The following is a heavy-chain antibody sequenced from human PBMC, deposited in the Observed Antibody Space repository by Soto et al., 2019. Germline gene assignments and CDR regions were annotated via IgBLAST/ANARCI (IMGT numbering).Heavy chain of an antibody. CDR3: ARGQKDYDFWSGYYSYGMDV. Sequence: QVQLVQSGAEVKKPGSSVKVSCKASGGTFSSYAISWVRQAPGQGLEWMGGIIPIFGTANYAQKFQGRVTITADESTSTAYMELSSLRSEDTAVYYCARGQKDYDFWSGYYSYGMDVWGQGTTVTVSS. CDR2: IIPIFGTA. V-gene: IGHV1-69*01. J-gene: IGHJ6*02. D-gene: IGHD3-3*01. CDR1: GGTFSSYA.